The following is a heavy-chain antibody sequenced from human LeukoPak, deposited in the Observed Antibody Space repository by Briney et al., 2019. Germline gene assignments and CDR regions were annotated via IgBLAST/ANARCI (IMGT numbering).Heavy chain of an antibody. V-gene: IGHV4-34*01. Sequence: SETLSLTCAVYGGSFSGYYWSWIRQPPGKGLEWIGEINHSGSTNYNPSLKSRVTISVDTSKNQFSLKLSSVTAADTAVYFCARYRSSTSCYYYGMDVWGQGTTVTVSS. J-gene: IGHJ6*02. D-gene: IGHD2-2*01. CDR1: GGSFSGYY. CDR3: ARYRSSTSCYYYGMDV. CDR2: INHSGST.